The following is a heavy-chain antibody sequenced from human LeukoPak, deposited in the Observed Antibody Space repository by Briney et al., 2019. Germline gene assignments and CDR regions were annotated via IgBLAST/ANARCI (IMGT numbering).Heavy chain of an antibody. D-gene: IGHD6-19*01. CDR1: GGAFSGYY. Sequence: KPLETLSLTCAVYGGAFSGYYWGWVRQPPGKGLEWIGGINHSGSTNYNPSLKSRVTISVDTSKNQFSLKLSSVTAADTAVYYCARISSGWFLYYYYYMDVWGKGTTVTVSS. CDR3: ARISSGWFLYYYYYMDV. CDR2: INHSGST. V-gene: IGHV4-34*01. J-gene: IGHJ6*03.